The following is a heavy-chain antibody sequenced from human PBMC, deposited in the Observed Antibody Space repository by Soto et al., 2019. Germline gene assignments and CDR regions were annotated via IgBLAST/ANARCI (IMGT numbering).Heavy chain of an antibody. V-gene: IGHV1-69*01. CDR1: GGTFSSYA. D-gene: IGHD2-15*01. CDR2: IIPIFGTA. CDR3: ARGSVVMVAAIRDYYYGMDV. Sequence: QVQLVQSGAEVKKPGSSVKVSCKASGGTFSSYAISWVRQAPGQGLEWMGGIIPIFGTANYAQKFQGRVTITADESTSTAYMELSSLRSEDTAVYYCARGSVVMVAAIRDYYYGMDVWGQGTTVTVSS. J-gene: IGHJ6*02.